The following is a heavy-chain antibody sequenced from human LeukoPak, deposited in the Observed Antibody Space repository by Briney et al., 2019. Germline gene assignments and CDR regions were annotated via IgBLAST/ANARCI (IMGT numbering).Heavy chain of an antibody. CDR2: IDHRGSA. Sequence: SETLSLSCTVHGASLSDYYWTWIRQSPEKGLECVGAIDHRGSASYNPSLKSRVTISVDTSKNQFSLKLSSVTAADTAVYYCARGGGRGGQQLGYWGQGTLVTISS. D-gene: IGHD6-13*01. CDR3: ARGGGRGGQQLGY. CDR1: GASLSDYY. J-gene: IGHJ4*02. V-gene: IGHV4-34*01.